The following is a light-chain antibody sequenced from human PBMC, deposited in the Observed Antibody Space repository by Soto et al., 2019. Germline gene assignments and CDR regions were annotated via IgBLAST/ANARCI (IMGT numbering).Light chain of an antibody. CDR1: SSDIGGYNY. CDR2: EVS. Sequence: QSVLTQPASVSGSPGQSITISCTGTSSDIGGYNYVSWYQQHPGKAPKLMIYEVSNRPSGVSNRFSGSKSGTTASLTISGLHAEDEADYYCSSFRSTTTLFGGGTKLTVL. V-gene: IGLV2-14*01. J-gene: IGLJ2*01. CDR3: SSFRSTTTL.